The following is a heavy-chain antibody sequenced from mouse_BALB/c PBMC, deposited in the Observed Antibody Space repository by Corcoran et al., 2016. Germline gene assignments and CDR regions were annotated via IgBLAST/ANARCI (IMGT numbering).Heavy chain of an antibody. CDR3: NWDNY. CDR1: GYTFTDYE. CDR2: IDPETGGT. V-gene: IGHV1-15*01. D-gene: IGHD4-1*01. J-gene: IGHJ2*01. Sequence: QVQLQQSGAELVRPGASVTLSYKASGYTFTDYEMHWVKQTPVHGLEWIGAIDPETGGTAYNQKFKGKATLTADKSSSTAYMELRSLTSEDSAVYYCNWDNYWGQGTTLTVSS.